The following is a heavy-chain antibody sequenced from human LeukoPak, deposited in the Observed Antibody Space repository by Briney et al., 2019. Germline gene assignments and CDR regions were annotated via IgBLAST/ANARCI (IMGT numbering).Heavy chain of an antibody. CDR2: IIHSGIT. J-gene: IGHJ4*02. D-gene: IGHD3-3*01. Sequence: KASETLSLTCAVYGGSFSGYCWSWIRQPPGKGLEWIGEIIHSGITNYNPSLKSRVTMSLDTSKSQFSLKLSSVTAADTALYYCARGVVGVIEVRVYYVDYWGQGTLVTVSS. CDR1: GGSFSGYC. CDR3: ARGVVGVIEVRVYYVDY. V-gene: IGHV4-34*01.